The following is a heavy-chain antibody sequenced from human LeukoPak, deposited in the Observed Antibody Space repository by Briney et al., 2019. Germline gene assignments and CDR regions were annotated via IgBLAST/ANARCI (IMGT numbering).Heavy chain of an antibody. CDR1: GFDFSSNW. V-gene: IGHV3-74*01. D-gene: IGHD3-3*01. CDR3: AKDHYWSIDY. CDR2: IKGDGIST. J-gene: IGHJ4*02. Sequence: GGSLRLSCAASGFDFSSNWMHWVRHAPGQGLVWVSRIKGDGISTNYADSVKGRFTISRDIAKSTLYLQMNSLRAEDTGVYYCAKDHYWSIDYWGRGTLVTVSS.